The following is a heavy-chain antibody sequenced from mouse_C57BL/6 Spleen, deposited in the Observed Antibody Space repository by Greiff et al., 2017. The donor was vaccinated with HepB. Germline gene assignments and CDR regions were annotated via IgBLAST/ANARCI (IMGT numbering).Heavy chain of an antibody. Sequence: QVQLQQSGPELVKPGASVKISCKASGYAFSSSWMNWVKQRPGKGLEWIGRIYPGDGDTNYNGKFKGKATLTADKSSSTAYMQLSSLTSEDSAVYFCARWGIYYGYDGFAYWGQGTLVTVSA. CDR3: ARWGIYYGYDGFAY. D-gene: IGHD2-2*01. CDR2: IYPGDGDT. V-gene: IGHV1-82*01. CDR1: GYAFSSSW. J-gene: IGHJ3*01.